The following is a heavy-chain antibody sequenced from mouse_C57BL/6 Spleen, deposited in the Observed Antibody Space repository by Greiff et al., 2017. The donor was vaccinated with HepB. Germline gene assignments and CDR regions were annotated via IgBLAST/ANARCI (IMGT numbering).Heavy chain of an antibody. Sequence: EVHLVESGGGLVKPGGSLKLSCAASGFTFSSYAMSWVRQTPEKRLEWVATISDGGSYTYYPDNVKGRFTISRDNAKNNLYLQMSHLKSEDTAMYYCAREQREYWGQGTSVTASS. CDR2: ISDGGSYT. J-gene: IGHJ4*01. CDR1: GFTFSSYA. CDR3: AREQREY. V-gene: IGHV5-4*01.